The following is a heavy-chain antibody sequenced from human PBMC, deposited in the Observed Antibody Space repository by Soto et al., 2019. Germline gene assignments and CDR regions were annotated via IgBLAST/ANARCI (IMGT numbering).Heavy chain of an antibody. J-gene: IGHJ6*03. Sequence: EVQLLESGGGLVQPGGSLRLSCAASGFTFSSYAMSWVRQAPGKGLEWVSAISGSGGSTYYADSVKGRFTISRDNSKNTLYLQMNSLRAEDTAVYYCAKGPDPPRLNYYYMDVWGKGTTVTVSS. D-gene: IGHD5-12*01. V-gene: IGHV3-23*01. CDR2: ISGSGGST. CDR1: GFTFSSYA. CDR3: AKGPDPPRLNYYYMDV.